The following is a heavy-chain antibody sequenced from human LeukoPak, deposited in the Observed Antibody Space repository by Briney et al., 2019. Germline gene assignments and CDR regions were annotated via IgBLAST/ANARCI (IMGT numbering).Heavy chain of an antibody. CDR3: AKAPVTTCSGAYCYPFDY. D-gene: IGHD2-15*01. J-gene: IGHJ4*02. Sequence: GGSLRLSCAASGFTFSSYAMSWVRQAPGKGLEWVSAISGSGGSTYYADSVKGRFATSRDNSNNTLYLQMNSLSAGDAAVYYCAKAPVTTCSGAYCYPFDYWSQGTLVTVSS. CDR1: GFTFSSYA. V-gene: IGHV3-23*01. CDR2: ISGSGGST.